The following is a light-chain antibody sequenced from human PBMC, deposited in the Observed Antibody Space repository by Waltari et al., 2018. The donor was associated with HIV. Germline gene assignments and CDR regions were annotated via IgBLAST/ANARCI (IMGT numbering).Light chain of an antibody. CDR3: AAWDDSLNGPWV. V-gene: IGLV1-44*01. Sequence: QSVLTQPPSASGTPGQRVTISCSGSSSNIGSNTVNWYQQLPGTAPKLLIYGNNQRPTGVPARFSGSKSGTSSSLAISGLQSEDEADYYCAAWDDSLNGPWVFGGGTKLTVL. CDR2: GNN. CDR1: SSNIGSNT. J-gene: IGLJ3*02.